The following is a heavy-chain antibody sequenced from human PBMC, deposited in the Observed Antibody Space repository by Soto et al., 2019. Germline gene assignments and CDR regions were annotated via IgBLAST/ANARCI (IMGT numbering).Heavy chain of an antibody. J-gene: IGHJ4*02. CDR2: IYYSGST. V-gene: IGHV4-31*03. CDR3: ARDVGYCSSTSCYHVFDY. CDR1: GVSISSGGYY. D-gene: IGHD2-2*01. Sequence: SETLSLTCTVSGVSISSGGYYWSWIRRHPGKGLEWIGYIYYSGSTYYNPSLKSRVTISVDTSKNQFSLKLSSATAADTAVYYCARDVGYCSSTSCYHVFDYWGQGTLVTVSS.